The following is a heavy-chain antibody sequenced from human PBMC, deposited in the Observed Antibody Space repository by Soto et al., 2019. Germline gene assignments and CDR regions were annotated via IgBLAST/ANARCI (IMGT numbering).Heavy chain of an antibody. D-gene: IGHD3-16*02. CDR2: ISGSGGST. J-gene: IGHJ4*02. CDR3: AKGPIRLRLGELSHLDY. CDR1: GFTFSSYA. V-gene: IGHV3-23*01. Sequence: EVQLLESGGGLVQPGGSLRLSCAASGFTFSSYAMSWVRQAPGKGLEWVSAISGSGGSTYYAHSVKGRFTISRDNSKNTLYLQMNSLRAEDTAVYYCAKGPIRLRLGELSHLDYWGQGTLVTVSS.